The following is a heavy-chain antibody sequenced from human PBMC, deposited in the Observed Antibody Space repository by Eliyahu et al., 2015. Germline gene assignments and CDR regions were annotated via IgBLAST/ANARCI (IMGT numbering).Heavy chain of an antibody. CDR3: ARVKYYSYYMDV. D-gene: IGHD3-16*01. CDR1: GGSFNDYY. J-gene: IGHJ6*03. Sequence: QVQLQXWGAGLLKPSETLSLTCSVYGGSFNDYYWSWIRQSSGKGLEWIGEINHSGNTVYNPSLKSRVTISVDTSKNQFSLNLNSVTAADTAIYYCARVKYYSYYMDVWGKGTTVTVSS. CDR2: INHSGNT. V-gene: IGHV4-34*01.